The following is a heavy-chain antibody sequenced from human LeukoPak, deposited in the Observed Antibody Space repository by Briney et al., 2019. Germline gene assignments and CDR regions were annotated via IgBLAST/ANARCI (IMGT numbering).Heavy chain of an antibody. CDR1: GYSVTSSW. CDR3: ARGPRWYFDL. Sequence: GESLQISCRASGYSVTSSWIAWVRQMPGKGLEWMGIIYPGDSDTRYSPSFQGQVTISADKSISTAFLQWSSLKASDTAMYCCARGPRWYFDLWGRGTLVTVSS. J-gene: IGHJ2*01. V-gene: IGHV5-51*01. CDR2: IYPGDSDT.